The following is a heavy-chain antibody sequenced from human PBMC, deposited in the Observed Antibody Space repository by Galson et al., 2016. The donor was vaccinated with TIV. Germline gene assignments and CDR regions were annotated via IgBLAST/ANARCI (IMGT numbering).Heavy chain of an antibody. V-gene: IGHV4-38-2*01. D-gene: IGHD5-18*01. J-gene: IGHJ4*02. CDR2: VYHGGRS. Sequence: SDTLSLTCGVSGYSISSGFYWAWIRQPPGKGLEWMGTVYHGGRSYYAPSLTGRVSISIDTSKNQFSVILTSVTASDTAVYYCARGTGFSYGYYYWGQGALVTVSS. CDR3: ARGTGFSYGYYY. CDR1: GYSISSGFY.